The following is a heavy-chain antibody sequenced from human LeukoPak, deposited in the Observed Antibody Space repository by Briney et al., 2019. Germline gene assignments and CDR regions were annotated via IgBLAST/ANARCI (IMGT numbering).Heavy chain of an antibody. V-gene: IGHV1-3*01. J-gene: IGHJ3*02. Sequence: ASVKVSCTASGYTFTSYAMHWVRQAPGQRLEWMGWINAGNGNTKYSQKFQGRVTITRDTSASTAYMELSSLRSEDTAVYYCARTQKPDYYDSSGYLDAFDIWGQGTMVTVSS. CDR1: GYTFTSYA. CDR2: INAGNGNT. CDR3: ARTQKPDYYDSSGYLDAFDI. D-gene: IGHD3-22*01.